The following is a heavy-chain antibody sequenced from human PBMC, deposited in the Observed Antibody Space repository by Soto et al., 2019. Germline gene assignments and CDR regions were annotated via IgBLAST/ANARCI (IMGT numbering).Heavy chain of an antibody. CDR3: ARRPTYGMDV. Sequence: PSETLSLPCAAYAGSFSGYYWSWIRHPPGKVLEWIGEINHSGSTNYNPSLKSRVTISVDTSKNQFSRKLSSVTAADTAGDYCARRPTYGMDVWGQGATVTVSS. V-gene: IGHV4-34*01. CDR2: INHSGST. J-gene: IGHJ6*02. D-gene: IGHD2-21*01. CDR1: AGSFSGYY.